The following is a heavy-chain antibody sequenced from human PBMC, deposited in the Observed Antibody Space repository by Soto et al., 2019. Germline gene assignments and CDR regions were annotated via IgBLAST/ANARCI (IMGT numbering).Heavy chain of an antibody. CDR1: GFTFSSYW. J-gene: IGHJ6*02. D-gene: IGHD6-6*01. CDR3: ARFLPEQTAIAARRDYYYYGMDV. V-gene: IGHV3-7*01. Sequence: GESLKISCAASGFTFSSYWMSWVRQAPGKGLEWVANIKQDGSEKYYVDSVKGRFTISRDNAKNSLYLQMNSLRAEDTAVYYCARFLPEQTAIAARRDYYYYGMDVWGQGTTVTVSS. CDR2: IKQDGSEK.